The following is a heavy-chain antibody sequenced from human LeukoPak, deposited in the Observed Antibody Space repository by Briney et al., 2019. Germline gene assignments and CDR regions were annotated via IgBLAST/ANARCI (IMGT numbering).Heavy chain of an antibody. Sequence: SETLSLTCAVYGGSFSSYYWTWIRQPPGKGLEWIGEINHSGSTNYNPSLKSRVIISVDTSKNQFSLKLSSVTAADTAVYYCAKKWGYNLRWFDPWGQGTLVTVSS. V-gene: IGHV4-34*01. D-gene: IGHD5-24*01. CDR1: GGSFSSYY. J-gene: IGHJ5*02. CDR2: INHSGST. CDR3: AKKWGYNLRWFDP.